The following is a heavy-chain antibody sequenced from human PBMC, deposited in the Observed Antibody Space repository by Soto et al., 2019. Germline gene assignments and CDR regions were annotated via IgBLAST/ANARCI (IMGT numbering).Heavy chain of an antibody. CDR2: ISFDGTKE. Sequence: QLVESGGRGVQPGRSLRLSCEASEFTFSSYAMHWVRQAPGRGLEWVALISFDGTKEYYADSVKGRFIISRDNSKSMVYLQMDSLRPDDTAIHYCARPIPRWSYHYGMDVWGQGTTVTVSS. D-gene: IGHD3-3*01. CDR3: ARPIPRWSYHYGMDV. J-gene: IGHJ6*02. V-gene: IGHV3-30*03. CDR1: EFTFSSYA.